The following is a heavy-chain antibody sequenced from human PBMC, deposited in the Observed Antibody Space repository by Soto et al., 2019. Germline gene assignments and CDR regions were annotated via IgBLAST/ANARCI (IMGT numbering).Heavy chain of an antibody. CDR1: GFTFSSYA. V-gene: IGHV3-23*01. CDR3: AKDPVTTVVTPGGCLDP. Sequence: EVQLLESGGGLVQPGGSLRLSCAASGFTFSSYAMSWVRQAPGKGLEWVSAISGSGGSTYYADSVKGRFTISRDNSKNPLCLQMNSLRAEDTAVYYCAKDPVTTVVTPGGCLDPWGQGTLVTVSS. J-gene: IGHJ5*02. D-gene: IGHD4-17*01. CDR2: ISGSGGST.